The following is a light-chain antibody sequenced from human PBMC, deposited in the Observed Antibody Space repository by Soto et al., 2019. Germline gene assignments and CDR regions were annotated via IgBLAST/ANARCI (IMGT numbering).Light chain of an antibody. CDR1: SSDVGGFNS. CDR3: SSYTSTMTNV. J-gene: IGLJ1*01. Sequence: QSVLTQPASVSGSPGQSITIPCTGTSSDVGGFNSVSWYQLRPGTAPKLILYDVVDRPSGVSYRFSGSKSGITVSLTISGLQAADEADYFCSSYTSTMTNVFGSGTKVTVL. V-gene: IGLV2-14*03. CDR2: DVV.